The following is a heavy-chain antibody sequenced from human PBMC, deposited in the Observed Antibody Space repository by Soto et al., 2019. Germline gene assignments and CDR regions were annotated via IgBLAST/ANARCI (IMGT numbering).Heavy chain of an antibody. CDR3: ARDVSGPGATYVMDV. CDR1: GYIFSSHC. D-gene: IGHD2-2*01. V-gene: IGHV1-46*01. CDR2: INPGGGGT. Sequence: ASVKVSCKASGYIFSSHCIYWVRQAPGQGLQWMGIINPGGGGTAHAQKFQGRVTLTRDMSTSTVYMELTSLTYDDTAVYYCARDVSGPGATYVMDVWGQGTTVTVSS. J-gene: IGHJ6*02.